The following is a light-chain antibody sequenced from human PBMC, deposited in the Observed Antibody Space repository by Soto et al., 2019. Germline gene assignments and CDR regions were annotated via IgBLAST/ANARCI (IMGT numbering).Light chain of an antibody. Sequence: AIQLTQSPSSLFASVGDRVTITCRASQDISSALAWYQQKPGKAPNLLIYDASSLESGVPSRFSGSGSGTDFTLTISSLQSEDYATYYCQQFNNYPFTFGPGTKVDI. V-gene: IGKV1D-13*01. CDR2: DAS. J-gene: IGKJ3*01. CDR1: QDISSA. CDR3: QQFNNYPFT.